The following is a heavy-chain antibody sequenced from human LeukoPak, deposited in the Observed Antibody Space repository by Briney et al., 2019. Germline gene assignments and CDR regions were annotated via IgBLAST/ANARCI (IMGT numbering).Heavy chain of an antibody. CDR3: AREVMGQFDY. CDR1: GGSLSFYY. J-gene: IGHJ4*02. V-gene: IGHV4-39*07. CDR2: IYYSGST. Sequence: SETLSLTCGVSGGSLSFYYWSWIRQPPGKGLEWIGSIYYSGSTYYNPSLKSRVTISVDTSKNQFSLKLSSVTAADTAVYYCAREVMGQFDYWGQGTLVTVSS. D-gene: IGHD2-21*01.